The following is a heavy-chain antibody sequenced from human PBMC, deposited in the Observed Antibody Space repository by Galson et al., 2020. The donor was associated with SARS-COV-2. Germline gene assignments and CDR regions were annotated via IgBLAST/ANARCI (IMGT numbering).Heavy chain of an antibody. V-gene: IGHV3-48*03. Sequence: GGSLRLSCAASGFTFSSYEMTWVRQAPGKGLEWVSYISRNGATIFYADSVKGRFTISRDNAKNSLYLQMDSLSAEDTGVYYCARENAGRFLHFDYWGLGALVTVSS. J-gene: IGHJ4*02. CDR3: ARENAGRFLHFDY. CDR2: ISRNGATI. D-gene: IGHD3-3*01. CDR1: GFTFSSYE.